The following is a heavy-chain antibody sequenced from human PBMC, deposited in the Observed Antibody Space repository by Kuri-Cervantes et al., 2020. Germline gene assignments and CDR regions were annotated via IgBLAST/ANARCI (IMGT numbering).Heavy chain of an antibody. J-gene: IGHJ6*04. CDR3: ARHIPTKSGGSSGSYTGV. CDR1: GGTFSSYA. Sequence: SVKVSCKASGGTFSSYAISWVRQAPGQGLEWMGGIIPIFGTANYAQKFQGRVTITTDESTSTAYMELSSLRVDDTAIYYCARHIPTKSGGSSGSYTGVWGRGTTVTVSS. V-gene: IGHV1-69*05. D-gene: IGHD3-10*01. CDR2: IIPIFGTA.